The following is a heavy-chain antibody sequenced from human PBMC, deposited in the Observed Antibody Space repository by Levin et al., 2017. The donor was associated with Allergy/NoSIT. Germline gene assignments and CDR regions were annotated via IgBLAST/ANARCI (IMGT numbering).Heavy chain of an antibody. D-gene: IGHD6-13*01. CDR3: ARHSGQYSSSWVFDY. CDR2: LNPNSGGT. J-gene: IGHJ4*02. Sequence: ASVQVSCPASGYTFTGYYMHWVRQAPGQGLEWMGWLNPNSGGTNYAQKFQGRVTMTRDPSISTAYMELSGLTSGDTAVYYCARHSGQYSSSWVFDYWGQGTPIILSS. CDR1: GYTFTGYY. V-gene: IGHV1-2*02.